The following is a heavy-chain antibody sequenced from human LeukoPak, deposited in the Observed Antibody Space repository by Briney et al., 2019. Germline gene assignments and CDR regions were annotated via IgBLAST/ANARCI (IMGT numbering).Heavy chain of an antibody. CDR1: GYTFTGYY. J-gene: IGHJ6*03. CDR3: ARGLRGYSYGYVPWELSYYMDV. V-gene: IGHV1-2*02. CDR2: INPNSCCT. D-gene: IGHD5-18*01. Sequence: ASVKDSCKASGYTFTGYYMHGVRQAPGQGLEWMGWINPNSCCTNYAQKFQGRVIITTDTSISTAYMELSRRRSDDTAVYYCARGLRGYSYGYVPWELSYYMDVWGKGTTVTISS.